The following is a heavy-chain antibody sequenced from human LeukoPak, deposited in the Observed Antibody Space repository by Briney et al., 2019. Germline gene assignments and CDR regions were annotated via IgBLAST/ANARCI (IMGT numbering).Heavy chain of an antibody. CDR1: GFTFSSYA. CDR3: AKEDGTVWWLEDRTRSYFDY. D-gene: IGHD5-12*01. CDR2: ISGSGGST. Sequence: PGGSLRLSCAASGFTFSSYAMSWVRQAPGKGLEWVAAISGSGGSTYYADSVKGRFTISRDNSKTTLYLQMNSLRAEDTAVYYCAKEDGTVWWLEDRTRSYFDYWGQGTLVTVSS. V-gene: IGHV3-23*01. J-gene: IGHJ4*02.